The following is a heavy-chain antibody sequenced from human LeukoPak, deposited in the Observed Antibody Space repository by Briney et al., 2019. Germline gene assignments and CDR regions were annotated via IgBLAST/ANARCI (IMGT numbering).Heavy chain of an antibody. D-gene: IGHD3-16*01. Sequence: SETLSLTCTVSGGSISSYYWSWIRQPPGKGLEWIGYIYYSGSTNYNPSLKSQVTISVDTSKNQFSLKLSSVTAADTAVYYCARERGSIDYWGQGTLVTVSS. CDR3: ARERGSIDY. V-gene: IGHV4-59*01. J-gene: IGHJ4*02. CDR1: GGSISSYY. CDR2: IYYSGST.